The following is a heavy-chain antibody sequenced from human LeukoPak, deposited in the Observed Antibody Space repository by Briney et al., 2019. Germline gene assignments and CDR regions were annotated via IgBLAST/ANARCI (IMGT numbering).Heavy chain of an antibody. CDR1: GGSITYSHYY. Sequence: SETLSLTCSVSGGSITYSHYYWGWVRQPPGKGLEWIGGIYYSGSTYYNPSLKSRVTISIDTSRNEFSLRLSSVTAADTALYFCARQSGSYGGILDNWGQGILGTVFS. CDR2: IYYSGST. J-gene: IGHJ4*02. D-gene: IGHD1-26*01. V-gene: IGHV4-39*01. CDR3: ARQSGSYGGILDN.